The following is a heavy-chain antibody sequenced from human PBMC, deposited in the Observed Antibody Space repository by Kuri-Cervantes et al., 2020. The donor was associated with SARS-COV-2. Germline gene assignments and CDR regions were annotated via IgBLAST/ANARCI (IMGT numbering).Heavy chain of an antibody. D-gene: IGHD6-19*01. Sequence: GESLKISCAASGFTFSNYAMSWVRQAPGKGLECVSTISGSADITSCADSVKGRFTISRDNSKNTLYLQMNSLRAEDTAVYYCARDRGSSGWSWVYYYYGMDVWGQGATVTVSS. V-gene: IGHV3-23*01. J-gene: IGHJ6*02. CDR1: GFTFSNYA. CDR2: ISGSADIT. CDR3: ARDRGSSGWSWVYYYYGMDV.